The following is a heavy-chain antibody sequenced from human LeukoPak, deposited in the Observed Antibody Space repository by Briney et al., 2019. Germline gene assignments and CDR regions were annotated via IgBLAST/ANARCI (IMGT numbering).Heavy chain of an antibody. V-gene: IGHV4-34*01. CDR3: ASLVGYYGSGSYQNWFDP. Sequence: SETLSLTCAVYGGSFSGYYWSWIRQPPGKGLEWIGEINHSGSTNYNPSLKSRVTISVDTSKNQFSLKLSFVTAADTAVYYCASLVGYYGSGSYQNWFDPWGQGTLVTVSS. CDR2: INHSGST. CDR1: GGSFSGYY. D-gene: IGHD3-10*01. J-gene: IGHJ5*02.